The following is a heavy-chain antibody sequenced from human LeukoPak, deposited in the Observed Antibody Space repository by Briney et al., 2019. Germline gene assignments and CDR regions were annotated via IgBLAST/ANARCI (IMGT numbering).Heavy chain of an antibody. CDR3: ARALRYFGWSSTSPEYNWFDL. J-gene: IGHJ5*02. D-gene: IGHD3-9*01. V-gene: IGHV3-48*01. CDR2: ISSSSSTI. CDR1: GFTFSSYT. Sequence: GGSLRLSCAASGFTFSSYTMNWVRQAPGKGLEWVSYISSSSSTIYYADSVKGRFTISRDNAKNSLYLQMNSLRAEDTAVYYCARALRYFGWSSTSPEYNWFDLCGQGALVTVSS.